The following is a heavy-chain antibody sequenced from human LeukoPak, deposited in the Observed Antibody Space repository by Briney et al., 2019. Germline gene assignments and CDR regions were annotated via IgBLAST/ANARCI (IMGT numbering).Heavy chain of an antibody. CDR2: IFTSGST. CDR3: ARGIPNGPRGCYMDV. CDR1: GGSIKYNY. J-gene: IGHJ6*03. V-gene: IGHV4-4*09. D-gene: IGHD1-26*01. Sequence: PSETLSLTCTVSGGSIKYNYWSWIRQPPGKGLEWIGYIFTSGSTNYNPSLKSRVTMPVDTSKNQFSLKLSSVTAADTAVYYCARGIPNGPRGCYMDVWGKGTTVTVSS.